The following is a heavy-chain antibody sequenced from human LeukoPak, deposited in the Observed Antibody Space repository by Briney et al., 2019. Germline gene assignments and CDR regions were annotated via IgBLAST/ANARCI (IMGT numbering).Heavy chain of an antibody. CDR3: ARGITGMMLDY. CDR1: GLTFSSYW. V-gene: IGHV3-7*01. Sequence: GGSLRLSCAACGLTFSSYWMSWVRQAPGKGLEWVANIKQDGSEKYYVDSVKGRFTISRDNAKNSLYLQMNSLRAEDTAVYYCARGITGMMLDYWGQGTLVTVSS. J-gene: IGHJ4*02. CDR2: IKQDGSEK. D-gene: IGHD1-20*01.